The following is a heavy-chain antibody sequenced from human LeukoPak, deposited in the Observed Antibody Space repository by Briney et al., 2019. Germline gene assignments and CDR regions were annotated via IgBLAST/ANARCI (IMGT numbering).Heavy chain of an antibody. D-gene: IGHD2-2*01. CDR3: ARYQLLRGYYGMDV. J-gene: IGHJ6*02. V-gene: IGHV3-30*04. CDR2: ISYDGSNK. Sequence: GRSLRLSCAASGFTFSSYAMHWVRQAPGKGLEWVAVISYDGSNKYYADSVKGRFTISRDNSKNTLYLQMNSLRAEDTAVYYCARYQLLRGYYGMDVWGQGTTVTVSS. CDR1: GFTFSSYA.